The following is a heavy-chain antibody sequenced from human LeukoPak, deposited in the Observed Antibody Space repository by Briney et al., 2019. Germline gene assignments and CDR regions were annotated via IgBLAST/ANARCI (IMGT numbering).Heavy chain of an antibody. J-gene: IGHJ6*02. V-gene: IGHV1-8*01. CDR2: MKPHSGNT. CDR1: GDTFSRDD. CDR3: ARGKYYDILTGYSIWEAYYYYAMDV. D-gene: IGHD3-9*01. Sequence: ASVKVSCKASGDTFSRDDINWVRQATGQGLEWMGWMKPHSGNTGSAQKFQDRVTMSMDTSTTTAYMELSSLTSEDTAVYYCARGKYYDILTGYSIWEAYYYYAMDVWGQGTTVAVSS.